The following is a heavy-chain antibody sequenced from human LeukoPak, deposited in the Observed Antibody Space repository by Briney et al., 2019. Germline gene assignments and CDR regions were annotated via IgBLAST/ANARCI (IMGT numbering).Heavy chain of an antibody. CDR3: AREDYGDYDRDFDY. V-gene: IGHV3-30*03. D-gene: IGHD4-17*01. Sequence: GGSLRLSCAASGMTFSSHWMSWVRQAPGKGLEWVAVISYDGSNKYYANSVKGRFTISRDNSKNTLYLQMNSLRAEDTAVYYCAREDYGDYDRDFDYWGQGTLVTVSS. CDR1: GMTFSSHW. CDR2: ISYDGSNK. J-gene: IGHJ4*02.